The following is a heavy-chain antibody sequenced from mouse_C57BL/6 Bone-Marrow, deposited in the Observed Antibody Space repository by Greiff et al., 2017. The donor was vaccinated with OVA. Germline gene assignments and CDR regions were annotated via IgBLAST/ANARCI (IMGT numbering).Heavy chain of an antibody. D-gene: IGHD1-2*01. CDR3: ARKITTAPKYFDV. V-gene: IGHV1-81*01. J-gene: IGHJ1*03. Sequence: VQLQESGAELARPGASVKLSCKASGYTFTSYGISWVKQRTGQGLEWIGEIYPRSGNTYYNEKFKGKATLTADKSSSTAYMELRSLTSEDSAVYFCARKITTAPKYFDVWGTGTTVTVSS. CDR2: IYPRSGNT. CDR1: GYTFTSYG.